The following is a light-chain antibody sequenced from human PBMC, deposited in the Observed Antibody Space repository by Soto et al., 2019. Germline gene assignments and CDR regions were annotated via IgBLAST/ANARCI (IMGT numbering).Light chain of an antibody. CDR2: GAS. Sequence: EIVLTQSPGTLSLSPGERATLSCRAIQSVSSSYLAWYQQKPGQAPRLLIYGASSRATGIPDRFSGSGSGTDFTLTISRLEPEDFAVYYCQQYARSPPLTFGQGTRLEIK. J-gene: IGKJ5*01. CDR1: QSVSSSY. V-gene: IGKV3-20*01. CDR3: QQYARSPPLT.